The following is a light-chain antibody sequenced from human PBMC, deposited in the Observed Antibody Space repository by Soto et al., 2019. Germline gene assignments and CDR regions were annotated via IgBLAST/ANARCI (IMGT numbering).Light chain of an antibody. CDR2: AAS. Sequence: IQMTQSRSSLSASVGDRVAITCRASQSISSYLNWYQQKPGKAPKLLIYAASSLQSGVPSRFSGSGSGTDFTLTISSLQPEDFATYYCQQSYSTVWTFGQGTKVDIK. V-gene: IGKV1-39*01. J-gene: IGKJ1*01. CDR1: QSISSY. CDR3: QQSYSTVWT.